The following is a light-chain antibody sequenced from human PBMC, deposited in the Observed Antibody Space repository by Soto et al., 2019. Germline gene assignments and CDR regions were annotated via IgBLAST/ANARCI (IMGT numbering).Light chain of an antibody. CDR1: SSDVGGYNY. CDR2: EVS. V-gene: IGLV2-14*01. CDR3: SSYTSSTVV. Sequence: QSALTQPASVSGYPGQSITISCTGTSSDVGGYNYVSWYQQHPGKAPKLMIYEVSNRPSGVSNRFSGSKSGNTASLTISGLQAEDDADYYCSSYTSSTVVFGGGTKLTVL. J-gene: IGLJ2*01.